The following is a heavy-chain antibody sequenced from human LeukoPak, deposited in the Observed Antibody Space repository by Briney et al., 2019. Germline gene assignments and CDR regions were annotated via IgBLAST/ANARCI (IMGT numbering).Heavy chain of an antibody. CDR3: ARGGLDFWSGYFEFDY. V-gene: IGHV1-8*01. D-gene: IGHD3-3*01. Sequence: GASVKVSCKASGYTFTSYDINWVRQATGQGLEWMGWMNPNSGNTGYAQKFQGRVTMTRNTSISTAYMELSSLRSEDTAVYYCARGGLDFWSGYFEFDYWGQGTLVTVSS. CDR1: GYTFTSYD. CDR2: MNPNSGNT. J-gene: IGHJ4*02.